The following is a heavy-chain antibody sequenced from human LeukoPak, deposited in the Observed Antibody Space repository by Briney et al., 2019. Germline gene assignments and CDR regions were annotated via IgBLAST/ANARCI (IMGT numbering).Heavy chain of an antibody. D-gene: IGHD3-3*01. V-gene: IGHV3-30*04. CDR3: AKVGIFGVVRDAFDI. CDR1: GFTFSSYA. J-gene: IGHJ3*02. CDR2: ISYDGSNK. Sequence: GGSLRLSCAASGFTFSSYAMHWVRQAPGKGLEWVAVISYDGSNKYYADSVKGRFTISRDNSKNTLYLQMNSLRAEDTAVYYCAKVGIFGVVRDAFDIWGQGTMVTVSS.